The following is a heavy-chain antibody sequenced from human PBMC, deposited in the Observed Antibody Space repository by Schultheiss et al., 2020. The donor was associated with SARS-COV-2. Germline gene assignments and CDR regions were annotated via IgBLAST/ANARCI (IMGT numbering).Heavy chain of an antibody. CDR3: ARGDWGLQGIYYFDY. CDR1: GFTFSSYS. D-gene: IGHD3/OR15-3a*01. CDR2: ISSSGSTI. J-gene: IGHJ4*02. Sequence: GESLKISCAASGFTFSSYSMNWVRQAPGKGLEWVSYISSSGSTIYYADSVKGRFTISRDNAKNSLYLQMNSLRAEDTAVYYCARGDWGLQGIYYFDYWGQGTLVTVSS. V-gene: IGHV3-48*04.